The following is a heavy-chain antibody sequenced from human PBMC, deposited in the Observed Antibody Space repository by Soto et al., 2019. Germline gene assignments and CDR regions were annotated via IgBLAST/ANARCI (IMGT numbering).Heavy chain of an antibody. CDR2: LYYGRSA. V-gene: IGHV4-59*01. J-gene: IGHJ4*02. CDR3: ALRSMAVVPEY. CDR1: GDSISSYY. D-gene: IGHD3-22*01. Sequence: QVQLQESGPGLVKPSETLSLTCVVSGDSISSYYCMWIRQPPGKGLESIGYLYYGRSANYNPSLKXRXTXSXXTSTNQCSLTLSSMTAADTAVYYCALRSMAVVPEYWGQGTLVTVSS.